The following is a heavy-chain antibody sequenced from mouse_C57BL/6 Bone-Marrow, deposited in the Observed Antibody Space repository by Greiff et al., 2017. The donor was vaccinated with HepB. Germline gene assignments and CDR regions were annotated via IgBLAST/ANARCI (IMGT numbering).Heavy chain of an antibody. D-gene: IGHD2-2*01. V-gene: IGHV1-81*01. CDR2: IYPRSGNT. CDR3: ARRGWLRRNWYFDV. Sequence: VQLQQSGAELARPGASVKLSCKASGYTFTSYGISWVKQRSGQGLEWIGEIYPRSGNTYYNEKFKGKATLTADKSSSTAYMELRSLTSEDSAVYFYARRGWLRRNWYFDVWGTGTTVTVSS. CDR1: GYTFTSYG. J-gene: IGHJ1*03.